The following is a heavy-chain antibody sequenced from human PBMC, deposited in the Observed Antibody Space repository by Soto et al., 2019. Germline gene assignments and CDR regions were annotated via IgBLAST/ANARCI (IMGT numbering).Heavy chain of an antibody. CDR1: GGSISSGGYY. Sequence: SETLSLTCPVSGGSISSGGYYWSWIRQHPGKGLEWIGYTYYSGSTYYNPSLKSRVTISVDTSKKQFSLKLSSVTAADTAVYYCARDLEDGMDVWGQGTTVTVSS. CDR3: ARDLEDGMDV. V-gene: IGHV4-31*03. CDR2: TYYSGST. D-gene: IGHD3-3*01. J-gene: IGHJ6*02.